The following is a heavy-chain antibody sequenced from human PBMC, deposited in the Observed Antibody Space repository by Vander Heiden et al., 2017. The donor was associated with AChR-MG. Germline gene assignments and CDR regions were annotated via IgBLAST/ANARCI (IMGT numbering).Heavy chain of an antibody. CDR2: TYPGDSDT. D-gene: IGHD2-15*01. CDR3: ARSPYCSGGSCYSNWFDP. Sequence: EVQLVQSGAEVKKPGESLKISCKGSGYSFTSYWIGWVRQMPGKGLEWMGITYPGDSDTRYSPSFQGQVTISADKSISTAYLQWSSLKASDTAMYYCARSPYCSGGSCYSNWFDPWGQGTLVTVSS. V-gene: IGHV5-51*03. CDR1: GYSFTSYW. J-gene: IGHJ5*02.